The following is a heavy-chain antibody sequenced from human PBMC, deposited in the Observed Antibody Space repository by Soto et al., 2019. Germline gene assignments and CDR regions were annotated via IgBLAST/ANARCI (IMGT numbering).Heavy chain of an antibody. CDR2: ISGSGGKT. CDR1: GFTFSNYA. Sequence: GGSLRLSCAASGFTFSNYAMSWVRQAPGKGLEWVSGISGSGGKTNYADSGKGRFTISRDNSKNTLYLQMNGLRAEDTAVYYCAKRIAAPGPSFDYWGQGTLVTVSS. CDR3: AKRIAAPGPSFDY. V-gene: IGHV3-23*01. D-gene: IGHD6-13*01. J-gene: IGHJ4*02.